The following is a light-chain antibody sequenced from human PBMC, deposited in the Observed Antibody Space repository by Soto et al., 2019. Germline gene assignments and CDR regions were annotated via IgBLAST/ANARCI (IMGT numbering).Light chain of an antibody. CDR1: QSVSSSY. Sequence: EIVLTQSPGTLSLSPGERATLSCRASQSVSSSYLAWYQQKPGQAPRLLIYGASSRATGIPARFSGSGSGTDFTRTISRLEPAEFAVYDCQHYGSSPYTFGQGTKLEIK. J-gene: IGKJ2*01. CDR2: GAS. V-gene: IGKV3-20*01. CDR3: QHYGSSPYT.